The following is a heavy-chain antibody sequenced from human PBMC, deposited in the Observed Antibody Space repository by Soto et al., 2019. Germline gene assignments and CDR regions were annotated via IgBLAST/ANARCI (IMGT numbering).Heavy chain of an antibody. CDR3: ARGGCSDGVCYEFPDS. CDR1: GDSVSSNSAA. CDR2: TYYRSKWYN. D-gene: IGHD2-8*01. V-gene: IGHV6-1*01. J-gene: IGHJ4*02. Sequence: SQTLSLTCAISGDSVSSNSAAWNWIRQSPSRGLEWLGRTYYRSKWYNDYAVSVKSRITINPDTSKNQFSLQLSSVTPADTAVYYCARGGCSDGVCYEFPDSWGQGTLVTVSS.